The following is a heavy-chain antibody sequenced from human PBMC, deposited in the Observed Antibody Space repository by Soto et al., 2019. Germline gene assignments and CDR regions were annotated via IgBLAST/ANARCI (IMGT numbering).Heavy chain of an antibody. CDR3: ARDPAYILILPPGDSSKLFDY. D-gene: IGHD5-18*01. J-gene: IGHJ4*03. V-gene: IGHV3-48*02. Sequence: PGGSLRLSCAASGFTFSSYSMNWVRQAPGKGLEWVSYISSSSSTIYYADSVKGRFTISRDNAKNSLYLQMNSLRDEDTAVYYCARDPAYILILPPGDSSKLFDYRGQGSTVTGTS. CDR1: GFTFSSYS. CDR2: ISSSSSTI.